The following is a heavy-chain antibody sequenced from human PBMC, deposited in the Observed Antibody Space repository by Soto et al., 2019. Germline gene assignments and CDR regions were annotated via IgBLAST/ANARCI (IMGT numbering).Heavy chain of an antibody. D-gene: IGHD6-19*01. CDR1: GFTFSDHY. J-gene: IGHJ4*02. CDR3: TPVRLGSSRSSAY. Sequence: EVQLVESGGGLVQPEGSLRLSCAASGFTFSDHYMDWVRQAPGKGLEWVGRIKNKANSYTTEYDAPVKGRLIISRDGSKNTVLLQMSRLKTDDTAVYYCTPVRLGSSRSSAYGGQGIWFTVS. V-gene: IGHV3-72*01. CDR2: IKNKANSYTT.